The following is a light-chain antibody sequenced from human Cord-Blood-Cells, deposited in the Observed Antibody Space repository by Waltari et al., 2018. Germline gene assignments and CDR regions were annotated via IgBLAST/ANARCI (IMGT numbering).Light chain of an antibody. CDR3: QVWDSSSDNWV. Sequence: SYVLTQPPSVSVPPGTTARLTCGRNNPERKSLHCYQQKPGQHPVLVIYYDSDRPSGIPERFSGSNSGNTATLTISRVEAGDEADYYCQVWDSSSDNWVFGGGTKLTVL. J-gene: IGLJ3*02. CDR2: YDS. V-gene: IGLV3-21*04. CDR1: NPERKS.